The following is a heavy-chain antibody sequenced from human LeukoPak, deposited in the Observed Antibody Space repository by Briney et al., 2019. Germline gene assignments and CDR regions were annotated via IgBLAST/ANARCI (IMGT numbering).Heavy chain of an antibody. CDR3: AKDYRGSGEVGETGPLDY. J-gene: IGHJ4*02. D-gene: IGHD1-14*01. Sequence: PGGSLRLSCLASGLTFRNYAMSWVRQASAKGLEWVAGMDQGGGFIQYADSVKGRFTISRDNSKNTLHLQMSSLRAEDTAVYYCAKDYRGSGEVGETGPLDYWGQGTLVTVSS. CDR1: GLTFRNYA. CDR2: MDQGGGFI. V-gene: IGHV3-23*01.